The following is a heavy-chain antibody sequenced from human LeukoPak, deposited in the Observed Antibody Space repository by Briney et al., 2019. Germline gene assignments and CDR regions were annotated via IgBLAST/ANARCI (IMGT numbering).Heavy chain of an antibody. CDR3: AHGAMYQLDY. CDR2: IIGGAGST. D-gene: IGHD2-2*01. CDR1: GFSFSSHG. V-gene: IGHV3-23*01. J-gene: IGHJ4*02. Sequence: GGSLRLSCAASGFSFSSHGMSWVRQTPGKGLEWVSGIIGGAGSTYYADSVKGRFTISGDNSKNTLFLQMNSLRAEDTAVYYCAHGAMYQLDYWGQGTLVTVSS.